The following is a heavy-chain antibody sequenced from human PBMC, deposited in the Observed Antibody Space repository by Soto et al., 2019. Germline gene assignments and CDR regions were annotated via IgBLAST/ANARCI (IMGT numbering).Heavy chain of an antibody. CDR2: ISSSSSTI. CDR1: GFTFSSYS. V-gene: IGHV3-48*02. D-gene: IGHD3-16*02. CDR3: ASTTYDYVWGSYPYY. Sequence: EVQLVESGGGLVQPGGSLRLSCAASGFTFSSYSMNWVRQAPGKGLEWASYISSSSSTIYYADSVKGRFTISRDNAKNSLYLQMNSLRDEDTAVYYCASTTYDYVWGSYPYYWGQGTLVTVSS. J-gene: IGHJ4*02.